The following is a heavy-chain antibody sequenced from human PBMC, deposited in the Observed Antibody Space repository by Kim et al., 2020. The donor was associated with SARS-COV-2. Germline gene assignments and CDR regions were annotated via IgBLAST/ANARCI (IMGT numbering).Heavy chain of an antibody. V-gene: IGHV4-4*02. D-gene: IGHD3-10*01. Sequence: NYNPSPKSRVTISVDKSKNQFSLKLSSVTAADTAGYYCARVMVRGAYFDYWGQGTLVTVSS. J-gene: IGHJ4*02. CDR3: ARVMVRGAYFDY.